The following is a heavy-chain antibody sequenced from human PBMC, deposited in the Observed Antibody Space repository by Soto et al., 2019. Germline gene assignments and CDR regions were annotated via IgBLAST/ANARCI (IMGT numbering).Heavy chain of an antibody. Sequence: EVQLVESGGGLVQPGGSLRLSCVASGYTFSSHWIHWVRQAPGQGLVGVSRINPDGSFTSYADSVKGRFTISRDNAKNTLYLEMNSLRAEDTAVYYCARPRSMSSSGFDIWGQGTMVTLSS. D-gene: IGHD6-6*01. J-gene: IGHJ3*02. V-gene: IGHV3-74*01. CDR1: GYTFSSHW. CDR3: ARPRSMSSSGFDI. CDR2: INPDGSFT.